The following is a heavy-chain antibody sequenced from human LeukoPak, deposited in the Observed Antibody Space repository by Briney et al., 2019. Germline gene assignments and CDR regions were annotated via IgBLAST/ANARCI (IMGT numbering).Heavy chain of an antibody. J-gene: IGHJ2*01. CDR1: GGSISSGDYY. CDR3: ARDCGGDCYSPYWYFDL. D-gene: IGHD2-21*02. V-gene: IGHV4-30-4*02. CDR2: IYYSGST. Sequence: SETLSLTCTVSGGSISSGDYYWSWIRQPPGKGLEWIGYIYYSGSTYYNPSLKSRVTISVDTSKNQFSLKLSSVTAADTAVYYCARDCGGDCYSPYWYFDLWGRGTLVTVSS.